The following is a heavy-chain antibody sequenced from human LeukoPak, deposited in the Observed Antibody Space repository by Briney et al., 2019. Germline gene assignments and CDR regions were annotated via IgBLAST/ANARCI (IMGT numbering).Heavy chain of an antibody. J-gene: IGHJ4*02. CDR3: AKDPWFAIAERSRTSYYFDY. CDR1: GFTFSSYA. CDR2: ISGSGGST. V-gene: IGHV3-23*01. D-gene: IGHD3-10*01. Sequence: GGSLRLSCAASGFTFSSYAMSWVRQAPGKGLEWVSAISGSGGSTYYADSVKGRFTISRDNSKNTLYLQMNSLRAEDTTAYHCAKDPWFAIAERSRTSYYFDYWGQGTLVTVSS.